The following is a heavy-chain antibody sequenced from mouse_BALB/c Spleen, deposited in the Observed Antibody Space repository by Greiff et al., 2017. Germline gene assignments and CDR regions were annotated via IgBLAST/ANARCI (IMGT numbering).Heavy chain of an antibody. J-gene: IGHJ2*01. D-gene: IGHD4-1*01. Sequence: DVQLVESGGGLVQPGGSRKLSCAASGFTFSSFGMHWVRQAPEKGLEWVAYISSGSSTIYYADTVKGRFTISRDNPKNTLFLQMTSLRSEDTAMYYCARDNWDDWGQGTTLTVSS. CDR3: ARDNWDD. CDR2: ISSGSSTI. V-gene: IGHV5-17*02. CDR1: GFTFSSFG.